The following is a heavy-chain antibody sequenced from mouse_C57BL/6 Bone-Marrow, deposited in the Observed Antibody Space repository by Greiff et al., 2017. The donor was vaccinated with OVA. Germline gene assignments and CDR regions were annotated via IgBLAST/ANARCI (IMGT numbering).Heavy chain of an antibody. Sequence: EVQVVESGGGLVKPGGSLKLSCAASGFTFSDYGMHWVRQAPEKGLEWVAYISSGSSTIYYADTVKGRFTISRDNAKNTLFLQMTSLRAEDTAMYYWAGQFGRGRAWFAYWGQGTLVTVSA. V-gene: IGHV5-17*01. J-gene: IGHJ3*01. CDR1: GFTFSDYG. CDR3: AGQFGRGRAWFAY. CDR2: ISSGSSTI.